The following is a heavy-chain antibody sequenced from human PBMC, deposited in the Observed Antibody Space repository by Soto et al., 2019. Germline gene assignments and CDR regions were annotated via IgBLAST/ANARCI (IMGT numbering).Heavy chain of an antibody. Sequence: EVQLLESGGGLVQPGGSLRLSCAASGFTFSSYAMSWVRQAPGKGLEWVSAISGSGGSTYYADSVKGRFTISRDNSKNTLYLRMNRRRAEDTAVYYCATGLKRCSPFHVGVVIPGGHDAFDIWGQGTMVTVSS. D-gene: IGHD3-3*01. CDR1: GFTFSSYA. CDR2: ISGSGGST. CDR3: ATGLKRCSPFHVGVVIPGGHDAFDI. V-gene: IGHV3-23*01. J-gene: IGHJ3*02.